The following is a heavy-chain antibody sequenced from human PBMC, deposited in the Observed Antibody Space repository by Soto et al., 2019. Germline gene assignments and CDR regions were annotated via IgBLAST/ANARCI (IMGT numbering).Heavy chain of an antibody. V-gene: IGHV3-73*01. Sequence: GGSLRLSCAASGFTFSGSAMHWVRQASGKGLEWVGRIRSKANSYATAYAASVKGRFTISRDDSKNTAYLQMNSLKTEDTAVYYCTRPPISGGMDVWGQGTTVTVSS. CDR1: GFTFSGSA. CDR3: TRPPISGGMDV. J-gene: IGHJ6*02. D-gene: IGHD2-21*01. CDR2: IRSKANSYAT.